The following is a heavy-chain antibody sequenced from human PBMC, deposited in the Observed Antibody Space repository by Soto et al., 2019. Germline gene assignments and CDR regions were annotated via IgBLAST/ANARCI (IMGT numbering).Heavy chain of an antibody. CDR2: ISSSSSYI. V-gene: IGHV3-21*01. J-gene: IGHJ4*02. Sequence: GGSLRLSCAASGFTFSSYSMNWVRQAPGKGLEWVSSISSSSSYIYYADSVKGRFTISRDNAKNSLYLQMNSLRAEDTAVYYCARDESSRVAVAGKGGYYFDYWGQGTLVTVSS. CDR1: GFTFSSYS. D-gene: IGHD6-19*01. CDR3: ARDESSRVAVAGKGGYYFDY.